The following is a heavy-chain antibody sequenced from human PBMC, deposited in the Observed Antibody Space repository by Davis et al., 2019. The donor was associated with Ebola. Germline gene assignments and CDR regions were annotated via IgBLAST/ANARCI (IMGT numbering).Heavy chain of an antibody. CDR3: ARGGYLKLDHFDY. V-gene: IGHV4-39*07. CDR1: GGSISSSSYY. CDR2: IYYSGST. D-gene: IGHD5-18*01. J-gene: IGHJ4*02. Sequence: SETLSLTCTVSGGSISSSSYYWGWIRQPPGKGLEWIGSIYYSGSTNYNPSLKSRVTISVDTSKNQFSLKLSSVTAADTAVYYCARGGYLKLDHFDYWGQGALVTVSS.